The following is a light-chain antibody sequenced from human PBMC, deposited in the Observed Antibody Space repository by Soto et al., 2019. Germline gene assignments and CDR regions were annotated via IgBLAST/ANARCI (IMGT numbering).Light chain of an antibody. CDR3: SSYTSSSLYV. J-gene: IGLJ1*01. CDR2: DVS. Sequence: QSALTQPASVSGSPGQSITISCTGTSSDVGGYNYVFWYQQHPGKAPKLMIYDVSNRPSGVYNRFSGSKSGNTAPLTISGLHAEDEADYYCSSYTSSSLYVFGTGTKLTVL. CDR1: SSDVGGYNY. V-gene: IGLV2-14*01.